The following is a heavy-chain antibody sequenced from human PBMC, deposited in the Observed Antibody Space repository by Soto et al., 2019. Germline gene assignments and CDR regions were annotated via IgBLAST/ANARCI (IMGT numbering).Heavy chain of an antibody. CDR3: ARDRPGDEGDAFDI. CDR2: LYSGGST. J-gene: IGHJ3*02. CDR1: GLTVSSNY. D-gene: IGHD3-10*01. Sequence: EVQLVETGGGLIQPGGSLRLSCAASGLTVSSNYMNWVRQAPGKGLEWVSVLYSGGSTHYAGSVKGRFIISRDNSKNRLYLQMNSLRAEDTAVYYCARDRPGDEGDAFDIWGHGTMVTVSS. V-gene: IGHV3-53*02.